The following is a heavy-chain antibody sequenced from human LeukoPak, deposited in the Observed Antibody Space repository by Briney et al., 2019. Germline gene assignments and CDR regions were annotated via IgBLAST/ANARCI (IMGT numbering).Heavy chain of an antibody. CDR2: ISGSGVST. V-gene: IGHV3-23*01. CDR1: GFTFSSYA. Sequence: GGSLRLSCAASGFTFSSYAMSWVRQAPGKGLEWVSGISGSGVSTYYADSVKGRFTISRDNSKNTLYLQMNNLRTEDTAVYYCAKRYTSSWSNFDYWGQGTLITVSS. D-gene: IGHD6-13*01. CDR3: AKRYTSSWSNFDY. J-gene: IGHJ4*02.